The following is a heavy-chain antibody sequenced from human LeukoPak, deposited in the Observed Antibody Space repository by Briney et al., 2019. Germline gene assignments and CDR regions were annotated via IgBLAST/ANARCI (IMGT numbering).Heavy chain of an antibody. V-gene: IGHV3-21*01. CDR3: ARGWYTDAFDI. CDR2: ITTSSSYI. J-gene: IGHJ3*02. D-gene: IGHD1-1*01. Sequence: GGSLRLSCAASGFTFSRYSMNWVRQAPGKGLEWVSSITTSSSYIYYADSVKGRFTISRDNAKNSLFLQMNSLRAEDTAVYFCARGWYTDAFDIWGQGTMVTVSS. CDR1: GFTFSRYS.